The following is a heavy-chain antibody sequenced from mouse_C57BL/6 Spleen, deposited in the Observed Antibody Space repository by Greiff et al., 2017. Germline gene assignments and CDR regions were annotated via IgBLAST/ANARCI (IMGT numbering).Heavy chain of an antibody. D-gene: IGHD1-1*01. Sequence: QVQLKESGPELVKPGASVKISCKASGYAFSSSWMNWVKQRPGKGLEWIGRIYPGDGDTNYNGKFKGKATLTADKSSSTAYMQLSSLTSEDSAVYFCARSHYYGSSYGFAYWAKGLWSLSLQ. CDR3: ARSHYYGSSYGFAY. V-gene: IGHV1-82*01. J-gene: IGHJ3*01. CDR2: IYPGDGDT. CDR1: GYAFSSSW.